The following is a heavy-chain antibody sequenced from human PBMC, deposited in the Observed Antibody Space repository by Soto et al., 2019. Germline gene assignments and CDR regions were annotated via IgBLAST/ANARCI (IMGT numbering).Heavy chain of an antibody. V-gene: IGHV1-8*01. CDR3: ARAYGDYEDYFDY. J-gene: IGHJ4*02. CDR2: MNPNSGNT. Sequence: ASVKVSCKASGYTFTSYDINWVRRATGQGLEWMGWMNPNSGNTGYAQKFQGRVTMTRNTSISTAYMELSSLRSEDTAVYYCARAYGDYEDYFDYWGQGTLVTVSS. D-gene: IGHD4-17*01. CDR1: GYTFTSYD.